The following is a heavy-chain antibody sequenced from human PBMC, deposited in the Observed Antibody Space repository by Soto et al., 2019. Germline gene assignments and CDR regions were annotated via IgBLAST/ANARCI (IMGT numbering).Heavy chain of an antibody. CDR3: AREEGLLCTGNSCYYGFVP. CDR2: INVANGNT. J-gene: IGHJ5*02. Sequence: QAQLVQSGAEEKKPGASVKVSCKASGYIFTSYAMHWVRQAPGQRLEWMGWINVANGNTKYSQNLQGRVTISRDTTASTAYMVLTSLRSEDTAVYYCAREEGLLCTGNSCYYGFVPWGQGILVTVSS. D-gene: IGHD5-12*01. CDR1: GYIFTSYA. V-gene: IGHV1-3*05.